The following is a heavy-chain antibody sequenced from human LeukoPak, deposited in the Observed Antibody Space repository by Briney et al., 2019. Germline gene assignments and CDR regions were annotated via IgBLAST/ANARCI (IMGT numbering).Heavy chain of an antibody. CDR3: ARARIAGLGWFDP. CDR1: GGTFSSYA. J-gene: IGHJ5*02. D-gene: IGHD3/OR15-3a*01. Sequence: ASVKVSCKASGGTFSSYAISWVRQAPGQGLEWMGGIIPIFGTANYAQKFQGRVTITTDESTSTAYMELSGLRSEDTAVYCCARARIAGLGWFDPWGQGTLVTVSS. V-gene: IGHV1-69*05. CDR2: IIPIFGTA.